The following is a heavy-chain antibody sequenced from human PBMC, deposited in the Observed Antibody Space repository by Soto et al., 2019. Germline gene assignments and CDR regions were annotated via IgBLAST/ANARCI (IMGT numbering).Heavy chain of an antibody. V-gene: IGHV4-34*01. J-gene: IGHJ3*02. CDR1: GGSFSGYY. Sequence: QVQLQQWGAGLLKPSETLSLTCAVYGGSFSGYYWSWIRQPPGEGLEWIGEINHSGSTNYNPSLKSRVTISVDTSKNQFSLKLSSVTAADTAVYYCARVGFLVTQDAFDIWGQGTMVTVSS. CDR3: ARVGFLVTQDAFDI. CDR2: INHSGST. D-gene: IGHD2-21*02.